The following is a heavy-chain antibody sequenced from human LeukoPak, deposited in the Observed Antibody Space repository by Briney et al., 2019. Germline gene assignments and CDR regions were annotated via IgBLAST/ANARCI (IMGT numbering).Heavy chain of an antibody. V-gene: IGHV3-30*02. CDR1: GFSFSDYV. CDR3: AKEAFVKSGYYPLDY. J-gene: IGHJ4*02. CDR2: IRYDGRNK. D-gene: IGHD3-22*01. Sequence: GGSLRLSCAASGFSFSDYVMHWVRQAPGKGLEWLTFIRYDGRNKYYADSLKGRFTISRDDSKNTLYLQMNSLRAEDTAVYYCAKEAFVKSGYYPLDYWGQGTLVTVSS.